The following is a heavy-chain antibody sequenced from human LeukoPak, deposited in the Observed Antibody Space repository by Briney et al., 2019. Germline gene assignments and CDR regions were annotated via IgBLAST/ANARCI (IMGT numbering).Heavy chain of an antibody. CDR2: IFYSGNT. V-gene: IGHV4-59*08. J-gene: IGHJ4*02. CDR3: ASRDGNSYGFFDS. Sequence: SETLSLTCTVSGGSISNYYWSWIRQPPGKGLERIGDIFYSGNTNYNPSLNSRVTISVDTSTNPFSLKLSSVTAADTAVYYCASRDGNSYGFFDSWGQGTLVTVSS. CDR1: GGSISNYY. D-gene: IGHD5-24*01.